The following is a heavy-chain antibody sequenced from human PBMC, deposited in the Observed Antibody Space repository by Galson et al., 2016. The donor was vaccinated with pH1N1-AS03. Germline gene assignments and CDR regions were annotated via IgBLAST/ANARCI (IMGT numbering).Heavy chain of an antibody. CDR2: INEDGSTA. Sequence: SLRLSCAASGFSFSTNWMHWVRQAPGKGLVWVAHINEDGSTARHADSVKGRFIISRDNAKNTLYLPMNSLRVEDTAVYYCASVVGGPYDYWGQGTLVTVSS. CDR1: GFSFSTNW. CDR3: ASVVGGPYDY. V-gene: IGHV3-74*01. D-gene: IGHD4-23*01. J-gene: IGHJ4*02.